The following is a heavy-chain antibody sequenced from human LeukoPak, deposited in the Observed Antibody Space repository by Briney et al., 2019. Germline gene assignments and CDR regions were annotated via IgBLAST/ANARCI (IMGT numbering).Heavy chain of an antibody. CDR2: ISSSGSTI. CDR3: TRGGGSGSYFHYYYYGMDV. V-gene: IGHV3-48*03. CDR1: GFTFSSYE. J-gene: IGHJ6*04. Sequence: GGSLRLSCAASGFTFSSYEMNWVRQAPGKGLEWVSYISSSGSTIYYADSVKGRFTISRDNAKNSLYLQMSSLRAEDTAVYYCTRGGGSGSYFHYYYYGMDVWGKGTTVTVSS. D-gene: IGHD3-10*01.